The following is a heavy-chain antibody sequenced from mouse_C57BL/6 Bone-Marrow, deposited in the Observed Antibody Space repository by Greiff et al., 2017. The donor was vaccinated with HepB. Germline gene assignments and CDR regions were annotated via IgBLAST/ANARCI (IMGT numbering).Heavy chain of an antibody. CDR2: IDPETGGT. J-gene: IGHJ3*01. Sequence: VQLQQSGAELVRPGASVTLSCKASGYTFTDYEMHWGKQKPVHGLEWIGAIDPETGGTAYNQKFKGKAILTADKSSSTAYMELRSLTSEDSAVYYCTRGGFITAVAYWGQGTLVTVSA. V-gene: IGHV1-15*01. CDR3: TRGGFITAVAY. D-gene: IGHD1-1*01. CDR1: GYTFTDYE.